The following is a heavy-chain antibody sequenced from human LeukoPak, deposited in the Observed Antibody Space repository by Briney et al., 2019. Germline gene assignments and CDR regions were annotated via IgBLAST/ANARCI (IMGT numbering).Heavy chain of an antibody. CDR1: GFTFRNYV. V-gene: IGHV3-30*04. CDR3: ARVKEVAVAGDRIAYYYYGMDV. D-gene: IGHD6-19*01. J-gene: IGHJ6*02. CDR2: ISYDGSNK. Sequence: PGGSLRLSCAAPGFTFRNYVIHWVRQAPGKGLEWVAVISYDGSNKYYADSVKGRFTISRDNSKNTLYLQMNSLRAEDTAVYYCARVKEVAVAGDRIAYYYYGMDVWGQGTTVTVSS.